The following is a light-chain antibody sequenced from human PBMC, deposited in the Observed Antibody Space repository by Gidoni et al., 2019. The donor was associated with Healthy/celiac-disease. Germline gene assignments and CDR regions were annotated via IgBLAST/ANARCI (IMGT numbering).Light chain of an antibody. V-gene: IGKV4-1*01. CDR3: QQYYSTPYT. J-gene: IGKJ2*01. CDR1: QSVLYSSNNKKY. CDR2: WAS. Sequence: DIVMTQSPDYLAVSLGERATINCKSSQSVLYSSNNKKYLAWYQQKPGQPPKLLIYWASTRESGVPDRFSGSGSGTDFTLTISSLQAEDVAVYYCQQYYSTPYTFGQXAKLEIK.